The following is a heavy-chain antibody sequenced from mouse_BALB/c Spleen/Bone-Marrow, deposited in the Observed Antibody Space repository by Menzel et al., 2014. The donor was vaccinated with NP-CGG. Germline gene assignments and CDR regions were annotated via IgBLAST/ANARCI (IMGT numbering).Heavy chain of an antibody. CDR2: ISGGGSYT. CDR3: ARHAYYDQTEVSFVY. CDR1: GFTFSNYG. Sequence: EVQRVEPGGGLVKSGGSLKLSCAASGFTFSNYGMSWVRQTPEKRLEWVATISGGGSYTFYSDSVKGRFTISRDNAKNNLYVQLSSLRSEDTAVYYCARHAYYDQTEVSFVYWGQGTLVTVSA. V-gene: IGHV5-9-2*01. J-gene: IGHJ3*01. D-gene: IGHD2-4*01.